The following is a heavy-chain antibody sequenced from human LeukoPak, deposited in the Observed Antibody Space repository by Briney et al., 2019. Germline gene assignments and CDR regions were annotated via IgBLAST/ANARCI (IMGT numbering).Heavy chain of an antibody. CDR3: ARERGIVVVPAVLRRRGGNWFDP. J-gene: IGHJ5*02. CDR2: INPSGGST. CDR1: GYTFTSYY. V-gene: IGHV1-46*01. D-gene: IGHD2-2*01. Sequence: ASVKVSCKASGYTFTSYYMHWVRQAPGQGLEWMGIINPSGGSTSYAQKFQDRVTMTRDTSTSTVYMELSSLRSEDTAVYYCARERGIVVVPAVLRRRGGNWFDPWGQGTLVTVSS.